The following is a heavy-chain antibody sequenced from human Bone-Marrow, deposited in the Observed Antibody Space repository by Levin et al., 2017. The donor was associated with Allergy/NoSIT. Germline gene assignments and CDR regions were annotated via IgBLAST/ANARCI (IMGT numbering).Heavy chain of an antibody. D-gene: IGHD6-19*01. Sequence: SETLSLTCSVSDYSISSGYYWGWIRQPPGKGLEWIASIDHSGSTFYNPSLKSRVTISVDTSRNQFSLKLTSVTAADTAVYSCARVLVAGYFDYWGQGTLVTVSS. V-gene: IGHV4-38-2*02. CDR2: IDHSGST. CDR3: ARVLVAGYFDY. J-gene: IGHJ4*02. CDR1: DYSISSGYY.